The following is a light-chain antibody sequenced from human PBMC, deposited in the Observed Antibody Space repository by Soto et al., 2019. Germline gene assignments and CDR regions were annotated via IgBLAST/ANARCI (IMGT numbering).Light chain of an antibody. CDR1: QDFDNNF. J-gene: IGKJ4*01. CDR2: ASS. CDR3: HQYYSSST. V-gene: IGKV3-20*01. Sequence: EIVLTQSPGTLSLSPGEGATLSCRASQDFDNNFLAWYQQRPGQAPRLLIYASSRRATGIPDRFSGSGSGTDFAITISRVGPEDNAVYFCHQYYSSSTYGGGTKVEVK.